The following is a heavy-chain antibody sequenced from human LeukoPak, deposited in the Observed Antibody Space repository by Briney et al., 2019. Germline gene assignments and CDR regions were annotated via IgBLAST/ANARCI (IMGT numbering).Heavy chain of an antibody. CDR2: FDPEDGET. V-gene: IGHV1-24*01. CDR1: GGTFSNYA. Sequence: ASVKVSCKASGGTFSNYAISWVRQAPGQGLEWMGGFDPEDGETIYAQKFQGRVTMTEDTSTDTAYMELSSLRSEDTAVYYCATDPHLGYDYDYWGQGTLVTVSS. D-gene: IGHD5-12*01. CDR3: ATDPHLGYDYDY. J-gene: IGHJ4*02.